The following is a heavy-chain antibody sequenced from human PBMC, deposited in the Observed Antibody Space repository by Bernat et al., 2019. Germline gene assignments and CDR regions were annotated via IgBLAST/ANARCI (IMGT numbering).Heavy chain of an antibody. D-gene: IGHD6-13*01. J-gene: IGHJ6*02. CDR1: CYTFTSYG. CDR3: ARDRRSSSWYFYYYGMDV. V-gene: IGHV1-18*01. Sequence: QVQLVQSGAEVKKPGASVKVSCKASCYTFTSYGISWVRQAPGQGLEWMGWISAYNGNTNYAQKLQGRVTMTTDTSTSTAYMELRSLRSDDTAVYYCARDRRSSSWYFYYYGMDVWGQGTTVTVSS. CDR2: ISAYNGNT.